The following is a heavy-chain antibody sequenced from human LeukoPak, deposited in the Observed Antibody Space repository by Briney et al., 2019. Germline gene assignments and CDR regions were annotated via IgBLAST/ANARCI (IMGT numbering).Heavy chain of an antibody. J-gene: IGHJ6*02. CDR1: GFTFSSYA. CDR3: AREGGPAANYYYYGVDV. D-gene: IGHD2-2*01. V-gene: IGHV3-30-3*01. CDR2: ISYDGSNK. Sequence: PVGSLRLSCAASGFTFSSYAMHWVRQAPGKGLEWVAVISYDGSNKYYADSVKGRFTISRDNSKNTLYLQMNSLRAEDTAVYYCAREGGPAANYYYYGVDVWGQGTTVTVSS.